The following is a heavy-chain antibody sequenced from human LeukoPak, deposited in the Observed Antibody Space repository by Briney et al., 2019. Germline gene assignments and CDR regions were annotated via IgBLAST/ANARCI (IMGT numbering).Heavy chain of an antibody. J-gene: IGHJ4*02. CDR1: GGSISSYY. CDR2: IYYSGST. Sequence: SETLSLTCAVSGGSISSYYWSWIRQPPGKGLEWIGYIYYSGSTNYNPSLKSRITISVDTSKNQFSLKLSSVTAADTAVYYCARLLLWFGEPEDYWGQGTLVTVSS. D-gene: IGHD3-10*01. V-gene: IGHV4-59*12. CDR3: ARLLLWFGEPEDY.